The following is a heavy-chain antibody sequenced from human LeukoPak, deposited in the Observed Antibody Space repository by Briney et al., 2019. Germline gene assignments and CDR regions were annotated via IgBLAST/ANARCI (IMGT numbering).Heavy chain of an antibody. Sequence: ASVKVSCKASGGTFSGYAISWVRQAPGQGLEWMGGIIPIFGTANYAQKFQGRVSMTADTSTSTAYMELRSLRSEDTAVYYCASSGLPSRRWDYVWGSYRYDDYWGQGTLVTVSS. CDR2: IIPIFGTA. D-gene: IGHD3-16*02. CDR3: ASSGLPSRRWDYVWGSYRYDDY. J-gene: IGHJ4*02. CDR1: GGTFSGYA. V-gene: IGHV1-69*06.